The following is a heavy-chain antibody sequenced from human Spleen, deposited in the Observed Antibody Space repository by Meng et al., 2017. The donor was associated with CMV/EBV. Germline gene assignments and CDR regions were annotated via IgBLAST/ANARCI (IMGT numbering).Heavy chain of an antibody. D-gene: IGHD7-27*01. V-gene: IGHV1-8*01. CDR3: ARDNNWGPDY. CDR2: MSPNSGNT. CDR1: GYTFSNYD. Sequence: ASVKVSCKASGYTFSNYDINWVRQATGQGLEWMGWMSPNSGNTNYAQQFQGRVTLTRDTSINTGYMELTRLTSDDTAVYYCARDNNWGPDYWGQGTLVTVSS. J-gene: IGHJ4*02.